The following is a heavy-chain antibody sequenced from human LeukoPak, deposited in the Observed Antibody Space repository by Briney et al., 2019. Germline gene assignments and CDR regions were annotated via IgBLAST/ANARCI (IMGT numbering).Heavy chain of an antibody. CDR3: AKKLWSGESLFDY. J-gene: IGHJ4*02. CDR2: ISGSGGST. Sequence: GGSLRLSCIASGFSFEDSAMSWVRQAPGKGLEWVSAISGSGGSTYYADSVKGRFTISRDNSKNTLYLQMNSLRAEDTAVYYCAKKLWSGESLFDYWGQGTLVTVS. CDR1: GFSFEDSA. D-gene: IGHD3-10*01. V-gene: IGHV3-23*01.